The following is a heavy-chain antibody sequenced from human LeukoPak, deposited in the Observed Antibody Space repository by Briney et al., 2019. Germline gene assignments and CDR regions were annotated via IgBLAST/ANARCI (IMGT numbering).Heavy chain of an antibody. CDR1: GFTFRDSY. Sequence: GGSLRLSCAASGFTFRDSYMSWIRQAPGKDLEWLSYISGSSSYTNYADSVRGRFIISRDNAKNSLYLQMNSLRAEDTAVYYCARDTRSLAAPGLDYWGQGTLVTVSS. D-gene: IGHD6-13*01. V-gene: IGHV3-11*05. CDR2: ISGSSSYT. J-gene: IGHJ4*02. CDR3: ARDTRSLAAPGLDY.